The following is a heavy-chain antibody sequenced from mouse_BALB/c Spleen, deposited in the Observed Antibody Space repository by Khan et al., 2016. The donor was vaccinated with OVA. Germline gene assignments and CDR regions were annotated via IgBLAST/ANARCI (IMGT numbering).Heavy chain of an antibody. D-gene: IGHD2-3*01. J-gene: IGHJ4*01. Sequence: QVQLKESGPGLVAPSQNLSITCTVSGFSLTDYGVSWIRQPPGKGLEWLGVIWGGGTTYYNSALKSRLSISKDNSKSQVFLKMNSLQTNDTAMYYCGKRGWSYYFALDYWGQGTSVTVSS. CDR2: IWGGGTT. V-gene: IGHV2-6-5*01. CDR3: GKRGWSYYFALDY. CDR1: GFSLTDYG.